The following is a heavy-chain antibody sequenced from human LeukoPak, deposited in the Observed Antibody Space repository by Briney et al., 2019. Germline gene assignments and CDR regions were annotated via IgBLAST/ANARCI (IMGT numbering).Heavy chain of an antibody. Sequence: GGSLRLSCAASGFTFSSYWMHWVRHAPGKGLVWVSRINIDGSSTTYADSVKGRFTVSRDNSQKTMFLEMNSLRPEDTAVYSCARGMTASLRANAGFDIWGQGTTVAVSS. V-gene: IGHV3-74*01. CDR2: INIDGSST. CDR3: ARGMTASLRANAGFDI. D-gene: IGHD2-21*02. CDR1: GFTFSSYW. J-gene: IGHJ3*02.